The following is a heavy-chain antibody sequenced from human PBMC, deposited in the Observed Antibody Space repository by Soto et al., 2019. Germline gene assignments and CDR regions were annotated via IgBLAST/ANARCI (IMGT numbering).Heavy chain of an antibody. D-gene: IGHD3-10*01. CDR3: ARDDDAGGYCDLAY. V-gene: IGHV3-30-3*01. Sequence: QVQLVESGGGVVQPGRSLRLSCEASGFTFRNYIMHWVRQAPGKGLEWMAMILHDGNNEYPASVKGRFTISRDNSKSTLYLQMNSLRTEDTAIYYCARDDDAGGYCDLAYWGQGTLVTVSS. J-gene: IGHJ4*02. CDR2: ILHDGNNE. CDR1: GFTFRNYI.